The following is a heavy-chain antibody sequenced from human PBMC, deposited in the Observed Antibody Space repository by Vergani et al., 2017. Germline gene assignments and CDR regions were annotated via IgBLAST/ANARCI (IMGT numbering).Heavy chain of an antibody. J-gene: IGHJ6*03. CDR2: IIPIFGTA. CDR1: GGTFSSYA. D-gene: IGHD2-2*01. V-gene: IGHV1-69*06. CDR3: ASSPHCSSTSCYYYYYMDV. Sequence: QVQLVQSGAEVKKPGSSVKVSCKASGGTFSSYAISWVRQAPGQGLEWMGGIIPIFGTANYAQKFQGRVTITADKSTSTAYMELSSLRSEDTAVYYCASSPHCSSTSCYYYYYMDVWGKGTTVTVSS.